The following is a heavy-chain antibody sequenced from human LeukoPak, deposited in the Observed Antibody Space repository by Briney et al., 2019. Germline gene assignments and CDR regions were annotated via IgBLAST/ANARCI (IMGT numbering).Heavy chain of an antibody. J-gene: IGHJ3*02. CDR2: IRYDGSNK. D-gene: IGHD3-3*01. CDR3: AKSFWPPGKAAFDI. V-gene: IGHV3-30*02. CDR1: GFTFSSYG. Sequence: GGSLRLSCAASGFTFSSYGMHWVRQAPGKGLEWVAFIRYDGSNKYYADSVKGRFTISRDNSKNTLYLQMNGLRAEDTAVYYCAKSFWPPGKAAFDIWGQGTMVTVSS.